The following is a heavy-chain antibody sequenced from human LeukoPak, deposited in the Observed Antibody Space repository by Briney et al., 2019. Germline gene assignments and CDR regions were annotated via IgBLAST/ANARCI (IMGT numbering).Heavy chain of an antibody. CDR1: GGSISSGDYY. J-gene: IGHJ6*03. D-gene: IGHD6-6*01. Sequence: SEALSLTCTVSGGSISSGDYYWSWIRQPPGKGLEWIGYIYYCGSTYYNPSLKSRVTISVDTSKNQFSLKLSSVTAADTAVYYCARGDYSSSSSGYYYYYYMDVWGKGTTVTVSS. V-gene: IGHV4-30-4*08. CDR3: ARGDYSSSSSGYYYYYYMDV. CDR2: IYYCGST.